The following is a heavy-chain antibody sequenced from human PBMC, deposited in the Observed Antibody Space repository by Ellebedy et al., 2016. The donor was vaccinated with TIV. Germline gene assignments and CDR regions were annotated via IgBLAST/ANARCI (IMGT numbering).Heavy chain of an antibody. V-gene: IGHV4-39*07. Sequence: SETLSLXXTVSGGSISSSSYYWGWIRQPPGKGLEWIGSIYYSGSTYYNPSLKSRVTISVDTSKNQFSLKLSSVTAADTAVYYCARVYCSSTSCYPSQTRRLDVWGQGTTVTVSS. D-gene: IGHD2-2*01. J-gene: IGHJ6*02. CDR2: IYYSGST. CDR1: GGSISSSSYY. CDR3: ARVYCSSTSCYPSQTRRLDV.